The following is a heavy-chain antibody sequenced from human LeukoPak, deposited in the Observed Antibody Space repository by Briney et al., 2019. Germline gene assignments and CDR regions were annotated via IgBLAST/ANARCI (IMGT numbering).Heavy chain of an antibody. J-gene: IGHJ4*02. CDR1: GGTFSSYA. D-gene: IGHD3-22*01. V-gene: IGHV1-69*06. CDR2: ISPIFGTA. Sequence: GASVKVSCKASGGTFSSYAISWVRQAPGQGLEWMGGISPIFGTANYAQKFQGRVTITADKSTSTAYMELSSLRSEDTAVYYCASTPAYDSSGYPSDYWGQGTLVTVSS. CDR3: ASTPAYDSSGYPSDY.